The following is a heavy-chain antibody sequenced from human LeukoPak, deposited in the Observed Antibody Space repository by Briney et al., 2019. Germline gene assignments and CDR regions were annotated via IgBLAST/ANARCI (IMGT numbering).Heavy chain of an antibody. V-gene: IGHV4-30-2*01. CDR2: IYHSGST. Sequence: SETLSLTCTVSGGSISSGGYYWSWIRQPPGKGLEWIGYIYHSGSTYYNPSLKSRVTISVDRSKNQFSLKLSSVTAADTAVYYCASGGGKFDYWGQGTLVTVSS. J-gene: IGHJ4*02. CDR3: ASGGGKFDY. CDR1: GGSISSGGYY. D-gene: IGHD3-16*01.